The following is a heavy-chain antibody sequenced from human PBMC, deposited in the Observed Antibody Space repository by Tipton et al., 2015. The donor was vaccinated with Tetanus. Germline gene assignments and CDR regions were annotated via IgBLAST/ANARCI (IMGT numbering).Heavy chain of an antibody. CDR3: ARQLVPSNFDY. J-gene: IGHJ4*02. CDR1: GGSFSGYY. V-gene: IGHV4-34*01. Sequence: TLSLTCAVYGGSFSGYYWSWIRQPPGKGLEWIGEINHSGSTNYNPSLKSRVTISVDTSKNQFSLKLSSVTAADTAVYYCARQLVPSNFDYWGQGTLVTVSS. D-gene: IGHD6-6*01. CDR2: INHSGST.